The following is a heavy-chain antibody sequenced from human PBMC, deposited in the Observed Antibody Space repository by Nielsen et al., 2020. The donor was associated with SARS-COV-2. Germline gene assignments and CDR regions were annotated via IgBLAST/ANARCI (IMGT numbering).Heavy chain of an antibody. Sequence: ASVKVSCKASGYTFTSYGISWVRQAPGRGLEWMGWISAYNGNTNYAQKLQGRVTMTTDTSTSTAYMELRSLRSDDTAVYYCARDSAHIAAAGNYYGMDVWGQGTTVTVSS. CDR1: GYTFTSYG. CDR3: ARDSAHIAAAGNYYGMDV. J-gene: IGHJ6*02. CDR2: ISAYNGNT. V-gene: IGHV1-18*01. D-gene: IGHD6-13*01.